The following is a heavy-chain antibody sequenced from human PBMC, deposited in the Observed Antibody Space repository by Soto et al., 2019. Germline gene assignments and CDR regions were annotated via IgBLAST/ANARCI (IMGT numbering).Heavy chain of an antibody. CDR2: IYYSGST. D-gene: IGHD6-13*01. J-gene: IGHJ5*02. CDR1: GGSVSSGSYY. CDR3: AREWRIAAAGTLIPNWFDP. Sequence: SETLSLTCTVSGGSVSSGSYYWSWIRQPPGKGLEWIGYIYYSGSTNYNPSLKSRVTISVDTSKNQFSLKLSSVTAADTAVYYCAREWRIAAAGTLIPNWFDPWGQGTLVTVSS. V-gene: IGHV4-61*01.